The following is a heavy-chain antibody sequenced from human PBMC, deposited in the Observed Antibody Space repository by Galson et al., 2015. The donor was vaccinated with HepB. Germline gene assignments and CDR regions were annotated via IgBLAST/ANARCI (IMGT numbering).Heavy chain of an antibody. V-gene: IGHV4-61*01. CDR2: IFYSGST. D-gene: IGHD3-10*01. J-gene: IGHJ4*02. CDR3: ARGFGARIQALDS. CDR1: GGPISSGSHY. Sequence: SETLSLTCTVSGGPISSGSHYWIWVRQPPGKRLEWIGYIFYSGSTNFNPSLRSRVTMSVDTSKSRFSLSLHSVTVADTAVYYCARGFGARIQALDSWGQGTLVTVSS.